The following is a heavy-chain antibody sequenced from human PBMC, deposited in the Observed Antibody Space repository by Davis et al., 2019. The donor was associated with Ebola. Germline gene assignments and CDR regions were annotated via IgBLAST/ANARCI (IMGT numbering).Heavy chain of an antibody. CDR1: GFIFSSYA. CDR3: AKVHPPTTVTTGWFDP. Sequence: PGGSLLSCAASGFIFSSYAMSWVRQAPGKGLEWVSSISVRSITYHADSVKGRFTISRDNSKNTLYLQMNSLRAEDTAVYYCAKVHPPTTVTTGWFDPWGQGTLVTVSS. V-gene: IGHV3-23*01. D-gene: IGHD4-17*01. J-gene: IGHJ5*02. CDR2: ISVRSIT.